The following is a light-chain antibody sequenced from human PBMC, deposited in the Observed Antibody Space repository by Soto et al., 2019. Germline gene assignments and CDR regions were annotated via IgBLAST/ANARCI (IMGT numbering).Light chain of an antibody. CDR2: DVS. CDR1: TSDVGAYNY. Sequence: QSALTQPASVSGSPGKSITISCTGSTSDVGAYNYVSWYQHLPGKAPELVIYDVSNRPSGVSNRFSGSKSGKTASLTISGLQAEDEAEYYCNSHTRRETYVFRTGTKVPVL. V-gene: IGLV2-14*03. CDR3: NSHTRRETYV. J-gene: IGLJ1*01.